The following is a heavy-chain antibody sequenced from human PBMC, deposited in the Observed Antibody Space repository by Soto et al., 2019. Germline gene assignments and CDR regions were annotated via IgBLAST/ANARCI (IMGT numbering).Heavy chain of an antibody. CDR1: GYPFTTYS. CDR3: AVDYYTSYYFDY. J-gene: IGHJ4*02. Sequence: ASVKVSCKTSGYPFTTYSVTWVRQAPGQGLEWMGLITTYNEKTNYAQKFQGRVTMTADTSTSTAYMELRSLTSDDTAVYYCAVDYYTSYYFDYWGQGTLVTV. CDR2: ITTYNEKT. D-gene: IGHD3-3*01. V-gene: IGHV1-18*01.